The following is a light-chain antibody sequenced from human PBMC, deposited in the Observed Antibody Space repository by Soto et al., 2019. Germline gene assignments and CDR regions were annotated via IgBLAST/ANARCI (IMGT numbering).Light chain of an antibody. J-gene: IGKJ1*01. CDR3: QQYGSSAWT. Sequence: EFVLTQSPGTLSLSPGERATLSCRASQSVSSYLAWYQQKPGQAPRLLIHGASSRATGIPDRFSGSGSGTDFTLTISRLEPEDFAVYYCQQYGSSAWTFGQGTKVDI. V-gene: IGKV3-20*01. CDR2: GAS. CDR1: QSVSSY.